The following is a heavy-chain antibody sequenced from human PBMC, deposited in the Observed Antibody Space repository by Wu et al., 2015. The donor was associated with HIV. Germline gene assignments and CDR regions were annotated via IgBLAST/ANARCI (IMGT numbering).Heavy chain of an antibody. CDR3: ARGPSVVVTAGYFQH. CDR2: ISAYNGNT. CDR1: GGTFSIYA. V-gene: IGHV1-18*01. D-gene: IGHD2-21*02. J-gene: IGHJ1*01. Sequence: QIQLVQSGAEVKKPGSSVKVSCKDSGGTFSIYAINWVRQAPGQGLEWMGWISAYNGNTNYAQKLQGRVTMTTDTSTSTAYMELRSLRSDDTAVYYCARGPSVVVTAGYFQHWGQGTPVTSPQ.